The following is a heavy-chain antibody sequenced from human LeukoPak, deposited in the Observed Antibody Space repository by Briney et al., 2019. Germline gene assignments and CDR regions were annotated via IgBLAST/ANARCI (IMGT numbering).Heavy chain of an antibody. J-gene: IGHJ4*02. CDR3: ARGKYEAAADF. D-gene: IGHD6-13*01. Sequence: SETLSLTCTVSGGSISSSNHYWRWIRQPPGKGLDWIGNIYYSGNTYYNPSLKIRVTMSVYTSKNQFSLKLSSVNAADTAVYYCARGKYEAAADFWGQGTLVTVSS. CDR2: IYYSGNT. V-gene: IGHV4-39*01. CDR1: GGSISSSNHY.